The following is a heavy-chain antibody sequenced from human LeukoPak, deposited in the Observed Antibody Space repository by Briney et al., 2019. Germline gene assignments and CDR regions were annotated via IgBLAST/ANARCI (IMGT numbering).Heavy chain of an antibody. J-gene: IGHJ6*03. CDR1: GDTFSSYA. CDR2: IIPIFGTA. CDR3: ARDVRYSSGWDYYYYMDV. V-gene: IGHV1-69*05. D-gene: IGHD6-19*01. Sequence: SVKVSCKASGDTFSSYAISWVRQAPGQGLEWMGRIIPIFGTANYAQKFQGRVTITTDESTSTAYMELSSLRSEDTAVYYCARDVRYSSGWDYYYYMDVWGKGTTVTVSS.